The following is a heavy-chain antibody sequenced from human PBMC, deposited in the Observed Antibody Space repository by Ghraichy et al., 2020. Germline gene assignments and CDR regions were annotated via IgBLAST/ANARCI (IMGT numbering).Heavy chain of an antibody. CDR1: GFTFSSYA. D-gene: IGHD2-2*02. CDR3: AFCSSTSCYTVNYYYYYGKDV. Sequence: GGSLRLSCAASGFTFSSYAMSWVRQAPGKGLEWVSAISGSGGSTYYADSVKGRFTISRDNSKNTLYLQMNSLRAEDTAVYYCAFCSSTSCYTVNYYYYYGKDVWGQGTTVTVSS. V-gene: IGHV3-23*01. CDR2: ISGSGGST. J-gene: IGHJ6*02.